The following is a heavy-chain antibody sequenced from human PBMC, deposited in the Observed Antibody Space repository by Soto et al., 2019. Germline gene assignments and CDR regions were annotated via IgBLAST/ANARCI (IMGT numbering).Heavy chain of an antibody. V-gene: IGHV4-61*01. Sequence: SETLSLTCTVSGGSLNSSSHYWSWIRQPPGKGLEWIGYIHYFGSTNYNPSLKSRVTISVDTSKNQFSLKLSSVTAADTAVYYCAGGHLLVWTGVDDWGQGTTVSVPS. CDR2: IHYFGST. J-gene: IGHJ6*01. CDR1: GGSLNSSSHY. CDR3: AGGHLLVWTGVDD. D-gene: IGHD3-3*02.